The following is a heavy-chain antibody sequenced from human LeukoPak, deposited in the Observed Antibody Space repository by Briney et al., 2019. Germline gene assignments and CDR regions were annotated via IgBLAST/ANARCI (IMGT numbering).Heavy chain of an antibody. CDR3: ARGNRMSNVGYYYYYMDV. D-gene: IGHD1-26*01. CDR1: EYTFITYD. Sequence: GASVKVSCKASEYTFITYDINWVRQATGQGLEWMGWMNPNSGNTGYAQKFQGRVTMTRDTSLSTAYMELSSLRSEDTAVYYCARGNRMSNVGYYYYYMDVWGKGTTVTVSS. V-gene: IGHV1-8*01. CDR2: MNPNSGNT. J-gene: IGHJ6*03.